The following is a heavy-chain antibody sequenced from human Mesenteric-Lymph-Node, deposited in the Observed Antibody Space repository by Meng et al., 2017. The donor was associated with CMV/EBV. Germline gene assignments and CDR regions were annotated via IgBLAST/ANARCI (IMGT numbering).Heavy chain of an antibody. V-gene: IGHV5-51*01. J-gene: IGHJ6*02. CDR3: ARHGPSPHWPENYYGMDV. CDR2: IYPGDSDT. Sequence: GESLKISCKGSGYSFTSYWIGWVRQMPGKGLEWMGIIYPGDSDTRYSPSFQGQVTISADKSISTAYLQWSSLKASDTAMYYCARHGPSPHWPENYYGMDVWGQGTTVTVS. CDR1: GYSFTSYW. D-gene: IGHD1-14*01.